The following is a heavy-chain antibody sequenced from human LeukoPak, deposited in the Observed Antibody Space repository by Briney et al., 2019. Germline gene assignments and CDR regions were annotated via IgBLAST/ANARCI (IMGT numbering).Heavy chain of an antibody. D-gene: IGHD6-6*01. CDR1: GFTFSSYW. V-gene: IGHV3-7*01. CDR3: ARDSRAALTYYYYYYMDV. CDR2: IKQDGSEK. Sequence: GSLRLSCAASGFTFSSYWMSWVRQAPGKGLEWVANIKQDGSEKYYVDSVKGRFTISRDNAKNSLYLQMNSLRAEDTAVYYCARDSRAALTYYYYYYMDVWGKGTTVTVSS. J-gene: IGHJ6*03.